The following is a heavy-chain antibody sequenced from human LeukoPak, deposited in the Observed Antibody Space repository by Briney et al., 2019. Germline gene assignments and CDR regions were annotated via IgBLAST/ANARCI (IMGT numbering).Heavy chain of an antibody. Sequence: GGSLRLSCAASGFSFSSYSMNWVRQAPGKGLEWVSSISSSSTYLYYADSVKGRFTISRDNAKNSLYLQMNSLRAEDTAVYYCARRGTDSSSWSNDAFDIWGQGTMVTVSS. J-gene: IGHJ3*02. CDR2: ISSSSTYL. V-gene: IGHV3-21*01. CDR3: ARRGTDSSSWSNDAFDI. D-gene: IGHD6-13*01. CDR1: GFSFSSYS.